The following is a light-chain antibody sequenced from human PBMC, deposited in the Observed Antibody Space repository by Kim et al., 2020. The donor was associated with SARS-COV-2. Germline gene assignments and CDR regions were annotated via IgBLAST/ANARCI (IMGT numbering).Light chain of an antibody. CDR2: QAS. CDR3: QHYNSYPYT. V-gene: IGKV1-5*03. CDR1: PNIGTY. Sequence: SVGDRLTIPGRASPNIGTYFAWYQHKPGKAPTLLVYQASSLEGGVPSRFSGSGSETEFILAINSLQPDDFATYYCQHYNSYPYTFGQGTKLEI. J-gene: IGKJ2*01.